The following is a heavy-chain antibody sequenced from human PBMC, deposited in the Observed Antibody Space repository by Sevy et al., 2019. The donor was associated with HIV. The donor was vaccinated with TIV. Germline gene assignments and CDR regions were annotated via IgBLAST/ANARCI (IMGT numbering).Heavy chain of an antibody. CDR2: INSDGSST. CDR3: ARYYYDSSGIDY. V-gene: IGHV3-74*01. D-gene: IGHD3-22*01. Sequence: GGSLRLSCTASGFTFSRYWMHWIRQAPGKGLVWVSGINSDGSSTSYADSVKGRFTISRDNAKNTLYLQMNSLRAEDTAVYYCARYYYDSSGIDYWGQRTLVTVSS. CDR1: GFTFSRYW. J-gene: IGHJ4*02.